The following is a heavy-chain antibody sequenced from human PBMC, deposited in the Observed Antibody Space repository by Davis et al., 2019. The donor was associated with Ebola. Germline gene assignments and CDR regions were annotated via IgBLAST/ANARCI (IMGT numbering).Heavy chain of an antibody. J-gene: IGHJ4*02. CDR2: ISAYNGNT. D-gene: IGHD3-10*01. V-gene: IGHV1-18*04. CDR1: GYTFTSYG. Sequence: ASVKVSCKASGYTFTSYGISWVRQAPGQGLEWMGWISAYNGNTNYAQKLQGRVTMTSDTSTNTAYMDMSSLSSGDTAVYYCVRSSGLDYWGQGTLIIVSS. CDR3: VRSSGLDY.